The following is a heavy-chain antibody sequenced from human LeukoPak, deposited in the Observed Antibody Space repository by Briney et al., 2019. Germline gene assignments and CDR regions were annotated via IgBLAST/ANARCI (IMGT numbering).Heavy chain of an antibody. Sequence: GASVKVSCKVSGYTLTELSMHWVRQAPGKGLEWMGGIIPIFGTPNYAQKFQGRVTITRDTSASTAYMELSRLRSDDTAVYYCARDPHLIVVVPAAIVNNWFDPWGQGTLVTVSS. CDR1: GYTLTELS. J-gene: IGHJ5*02. D-gene: IGHD2-2*01. V-gene: IGHV1-24*01. CDR3: ARDPHLIVVVPAAIVNNWFDP. CDR2: IIPIFGTP.